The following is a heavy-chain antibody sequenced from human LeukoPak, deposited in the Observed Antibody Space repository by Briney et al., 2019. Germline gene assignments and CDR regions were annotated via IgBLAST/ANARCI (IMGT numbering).Heavy chain of an antibody. CDR2: IYHSGST. J-gene: IGHJ6*02. Sequence: SGTLSLTCAVSGGSISSSNWWSWVRQPPGKGLEWIGEIYHSGSTDYNPSLKSRVTISVDKSKNQFSLKLSSVTAADTAVYYCARSRGNLYYYYGMDVWGQGTTVTVSS. V-gene: IGHV4-4*02. CDR1: GGSISSSNW. CDR3: ARSRGNLYYYYGMDV.